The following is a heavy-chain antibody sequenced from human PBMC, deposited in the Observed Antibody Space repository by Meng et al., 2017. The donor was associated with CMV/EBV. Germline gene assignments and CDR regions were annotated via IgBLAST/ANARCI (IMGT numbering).Heavy chain of an antibody. Sequence: GSLTLSCTVAGGSISSYYWSWIRQPPGRGLEWIGYISYSGSTNYNPSLRSRVTISVDTSKNQFSLKLTSVTASDTAVYFCARDRLGSSGHYYYFGMDVWGQGTTVTVSS. V-gene: IGHV4-59*01. CDR3: ARDRLGSSGHYYYFGMDV. D-gene: IGHD6-19*01. CDR1: GGSISSYY. J-gene: IGHJ6*02. CDR2: ISYSGST.